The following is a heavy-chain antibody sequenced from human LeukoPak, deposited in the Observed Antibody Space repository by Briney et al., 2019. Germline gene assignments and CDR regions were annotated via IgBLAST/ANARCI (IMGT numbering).Heavy chain of an antibody. CDR1: GVSFSGYY. D-gene: IGHD2-8*01. Sequence: SETLSLTCAVYGVSFSGYYWSWIREPPGKGLEWIGEINHIGSTNYNPSLKSRGTISLDTSNNLLSLRLSSVPSADTAVYYCARDYIETASCASGVCSTGGFDPRGQATLVTVSS. CDR3: ARDYIETASCASGVCSTGGFDP. CDR2: INHIGST. J-gene: IGHJ5*02. V-gene: IGHV4-34*01.